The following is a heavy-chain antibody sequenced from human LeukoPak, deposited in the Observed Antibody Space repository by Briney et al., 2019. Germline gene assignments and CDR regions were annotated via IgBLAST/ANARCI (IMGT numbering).Heavy chain of an antibody. CDR1: GFTFTTYT. Sequence: GGSLRLSCAASGFTFTTYTMSWVRQAPGKGLAWVSAISGSGGTTYYADSVKGRFTISRDNSKNMLYLQMNSLKTEDTAVYYCTTGGQWELPDFDYWGQGTLVTVSS. CDR3: TTGGQWELPDFDY. D-gene: IGHD1-26*01. CDR2: ISGSGGTT. V-gene: IGHV3-23*01. J-gene: IGHJ4*02.